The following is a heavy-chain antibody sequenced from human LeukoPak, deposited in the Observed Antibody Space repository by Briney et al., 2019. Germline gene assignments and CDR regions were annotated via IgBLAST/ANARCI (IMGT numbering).Heavy chain of an antibody. D-gene: IGHD1-26*01. CDR2: IYYRGST. CDR3: ARVRGATNYYYYYMDV. J-gene: IGHJ6*03. Sequence: SETLSLTCTVSGGSISSYYWSWIRQPPGKGLEWIGYIYYRGSTNYNPSLKRRVTISVDTSKNQFSLKLSSVTAADTAVYYCARVRGATNYYYYYMDVWGKGTTVTVSS. V-gene: IGHV4-59*01. CDR1: GGSISSYY.